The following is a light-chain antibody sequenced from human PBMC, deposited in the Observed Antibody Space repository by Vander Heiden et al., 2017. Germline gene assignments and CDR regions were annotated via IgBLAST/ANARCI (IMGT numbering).Light chain of an antibody. V-gene: IGLV7-46*01. Sequence: VVTQQPSLTVSPGGTVTLTCASSTGAVTSDYYAYWVQQKAGKAPRTLIFDTSNKNSWTPARFSGSLLGGKAALTLSGAQPDDEAEYYCLLSYPGSRPVVFGGGTKLTVL. CDR1: TGAVTSDYY. CDR2: DTS. CDR3: LLSYPGSRPVV. J-gene: IGLJ2*01.